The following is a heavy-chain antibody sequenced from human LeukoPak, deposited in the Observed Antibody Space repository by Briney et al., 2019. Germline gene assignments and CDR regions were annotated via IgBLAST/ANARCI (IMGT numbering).Heavy chain of an antibody. CDR3: AKERDTAMVTIDY. V-gene: IGHV3-30*02. Sequence: GGPLRLSCAASGFTLSSYGMHWVRQAPGKGLNWVAFIRYDGSNKYYADSVKGRFTISRDNSKNTLYLQMNSLRAEDTAVYYCAKERDTAMVTIDYWGQGTLVTVSS. J-gene: IGHJ4*02. CDR2: IRYDGSNK. CDR1: GFTLSSYG. D-gene: IGHD5-18*01.